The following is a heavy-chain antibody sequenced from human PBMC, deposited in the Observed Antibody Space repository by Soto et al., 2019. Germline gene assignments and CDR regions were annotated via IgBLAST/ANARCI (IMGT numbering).Heavy chain of an antibody. D-gene: IGHD2-15*01. CDR2: INQDGSEK. J-gene: IGHJ4*02. CDR1: VFSFSRYW. CDR3: SRLSRGAPGGSC. Sequence: GGSLRLSYAASVFSFSRYWMIWSRHVAGKGLGWLAKINQDGSEKNYVDSVRGRFTISRDNAKSSLCLQMGSLRAEDTAVYFCSRLSRGAPGGSCWGQGTMVTVSS. V-gene: IGHV3-7*03.